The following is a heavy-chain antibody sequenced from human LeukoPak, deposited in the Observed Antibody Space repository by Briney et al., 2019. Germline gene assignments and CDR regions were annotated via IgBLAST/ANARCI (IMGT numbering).Heavy chain of an antibody. D-gene: IGHD3-22*01. J-gene: IGHJ6*03. CDR1: GGSISSYY. CDR2: IYYSGST. Sequence: SETLSLTCTVSGGSISSYYWSWIRQPPGKGLEWIGYIYYSGSTNYNPSLKSRVTISVDTSKNQFSLKLGSVTAADTAVYYCAKTELDSSGYYTYYYYYYMDVWGKGTTVTISS. CDR3: AKTELDSSGYYTYYYYYYMDV. V-gene: IGHV4-59*12.